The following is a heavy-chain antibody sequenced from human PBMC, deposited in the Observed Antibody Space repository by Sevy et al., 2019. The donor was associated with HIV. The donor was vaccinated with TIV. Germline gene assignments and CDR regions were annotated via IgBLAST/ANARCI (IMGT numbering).Heavy chain of an antibody. D-gene: IGHD2-15*01. CDR3: ARGWGCSGGSCQGFYYYYYMDV. V-gene: IGHV4-34*01. CDR1: GGSFSGYY. Sequence: SETLSLTCAVYGGSFSGYYWSWIRQPPGKGLEWIGEINHSGSTNYNPSLKSRVTISVDTSKNQFALKLGSVTAADTAVYYCARGWGCSGGSCQGFYYYYYMDVWGKGTTVTVSS. J-gene: IGHJ6*03. CDR2: INHSGST.